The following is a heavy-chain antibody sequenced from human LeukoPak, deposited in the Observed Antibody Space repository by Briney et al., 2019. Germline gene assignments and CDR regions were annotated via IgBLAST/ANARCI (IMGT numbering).Heavy chain of an antibody. D-gene: IGHD6-13*01. J-gene: IGHJ4*02. V-gene: IGHV3-23*01. CDR2: ISDTGGDT. CDR3: AKRVSYSDSAAYFDY. CDR1: GFTYSNFG. Sequence: GGSLRLSCTASGFTYSNFGMAWVRQAPGKGLEWVSSISDTGGDTYYADSVKGRFTVSRDNSKNTLYLQTNSLRAEDTAVFFCAKRVSYSDSAAYFDYWGQGTLVTVSS.